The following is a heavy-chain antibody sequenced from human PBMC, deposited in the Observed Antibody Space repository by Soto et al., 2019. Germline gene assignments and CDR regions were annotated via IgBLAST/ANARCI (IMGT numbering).Heavy chain of an antibody. V-gene: IGHV3-30-3*01. CDR3: ARRITSGYSGYDYYYYYGMDV. CDR2: ISYDGSNK. CDR1: GFTFSSYA. J-gene: IGHJ6*02. D-gene: IGHD5-12*01. Sequence: GSLSLSCAASGFTFSSYAMHWVRQAPGKGLEWVAVISYDGSNKYYADSVKGRFTISRDNSKNTLYLQMNSLRAEDTAVYYCARRITSGYSGYDYYYYYGMDVWGQGTTVTVSS.